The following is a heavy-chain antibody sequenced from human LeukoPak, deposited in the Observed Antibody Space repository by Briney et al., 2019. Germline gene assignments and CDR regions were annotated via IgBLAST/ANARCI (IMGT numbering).Heavy chain of an antibody. J-gene: IGHJ4*02. V-gene: IGHV4-39*07. CDR2: SYYSGST. Sequence: SETLSLTCTVSGGSIRSSSDYWGWIRQPPGKGLEWIGTSYYSGSTYYNPSLKSRVTISVDTSKNQFSLRLSSVTAADTAVYYCTRVVGYYDSRGPVDYWGQGTLVTVSS. D-gene: IGHD3-22*01. CDR3: TRVVGYYDSRGPVDY. CDR1: GGSIRSSSDY.